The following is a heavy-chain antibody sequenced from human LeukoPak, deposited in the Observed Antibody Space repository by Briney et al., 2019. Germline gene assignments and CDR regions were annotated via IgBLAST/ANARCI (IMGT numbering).Heavy chain of an antibody. CDR3: ARQAGGNSGPFDY. D-gene: IGHD4-23*01. V-gene: IGHV4-59*08. CDR1: GGSISSINSNY. J-gene: IGHJ4*02. CDR2: IYNSGST. Sequence: PSETLSLTCTVSGGSISSINSNYCSWIRQPPGKGLEWIGFIYNSGSTNYNPSPKSRVTISVDTSKNQFSLKLSSVTAADTAVYYCARQAGGNSGPFDYWGQGTVVTVSS.